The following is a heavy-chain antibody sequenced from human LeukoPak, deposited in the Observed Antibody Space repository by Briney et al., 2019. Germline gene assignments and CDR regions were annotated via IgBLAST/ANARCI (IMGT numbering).Heavy chain of an antibody. J-gene: IGHJ4*02. CDR1: GGSISSSSYY. V-gene: IGHV4-39*07. D-gene: IGHD5-18*01. CDR2: IYYSGIT. Sequence: SETLSLTCTVSGGSISSSSYYWGWIRQPPGKGLEWIGTIYYSGITYYNPSLRSRVTISLDTSKNQFSLNLNSVTAADTAVYYCARDDTGMAPGFDYWGQGTLVTVSS. CDR3: ARDDTGMAPGFDY.